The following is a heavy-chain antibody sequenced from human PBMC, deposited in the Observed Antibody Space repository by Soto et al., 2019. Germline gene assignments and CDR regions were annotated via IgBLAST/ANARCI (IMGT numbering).Heavy chain of an antibody. J-gene: IGHJ3*01. D-gene: IGHD3-9*01. CDR2: ISSNGKNI. CDR3: ARNYDILTAGIFDS. Sequence: SLRLSCAVSGFALSDYYMSWIRQAPGKGLEWVSYISSNGKNIYYADSVKRRFTISRDNAKNSMYLQMDSLRAEDTAVYYYARNYDILTAGIFDSWGTGTLVTVSS. CDR1: GFALSDYY. V-gene: IGHV3-11*01.